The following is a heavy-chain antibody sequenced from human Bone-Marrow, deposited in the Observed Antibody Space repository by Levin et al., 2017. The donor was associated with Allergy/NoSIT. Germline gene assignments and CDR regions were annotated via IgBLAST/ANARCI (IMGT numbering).Heavy chain of an antibody. V-gene: IGHV3-66*02. CDR2: LYSGGDT. Sequence: QPGGSLRLSCAASRFTVSSNYMTWVRQAPGKGLEWVSILYSGGDTFYADSVKGRFTISSDSSQNTLYLQMNSLRTEDTAVYYCASVTSGGWYGFDYWGQGTLVTVSS. CDR3: ASVTSGGWYGFDY. J-gene: IGHJ4*02. CDR1: RFTVSSNY. D-gene: IGHD6-19*01.